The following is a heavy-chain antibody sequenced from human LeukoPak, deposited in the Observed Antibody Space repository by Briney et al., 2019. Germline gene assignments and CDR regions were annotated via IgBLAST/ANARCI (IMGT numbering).Heavy chain of an antibody. CDR1: EFTFSSYS. CDR2: ISGSGTYI. V-gene: IGHV3-21*01. CDR3: ARDSLESFDP. D-gene: IGHD3-3*01. J-gene: IGHJ5*02. Sequence: GGSLRLSCAASEFTFSSYSMNWVRQAPGKGLEWVSSISGSGTYIHYADSVKGRFTISRDNAENSLYLQMNSLRAEDTAVYYCARDSLESFDPWGQGTLVTVSS.